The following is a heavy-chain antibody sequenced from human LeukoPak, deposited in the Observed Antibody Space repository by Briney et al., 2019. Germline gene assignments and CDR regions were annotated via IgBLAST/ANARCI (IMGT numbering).Heavy chain of an antibody. CDR1: GGSISSSSYY. Sequence: SETLSLTCTVSGGSISSSSYYWGWIRQPPGKGLEWIGSIYYSGSTYYNPSLKSRVTISVDTSKNQFSLKLSSVTAADTAVYYCARDLSYSSGNKAGYWGQGTLVTVSS. CDR3: ARDLSYSSGNKAGY. V-gene: IGHV4-39*07. D-gene: IGHD6-19*01. CDR2: IYYSGST. J-gene: IGHJ4*02.